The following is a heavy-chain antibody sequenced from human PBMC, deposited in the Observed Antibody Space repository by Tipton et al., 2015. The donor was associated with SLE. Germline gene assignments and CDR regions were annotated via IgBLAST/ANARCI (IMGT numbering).Heavy chain of an antibody. CDR3: ARDRIVGAWYYFDY. Sequence: SLRLSCAASGFTFNSHGMHWVRQAPGKGLEWVAVIWHDGSNQIYADSVKGRFTTSRDNSKNTLYLQMNSLRAEDTAVYYCARDRIVGAWYYFDYWGQGTLVTVSS. D-gene: IGHD1-26*01. CDR2: IWHDGSNQ. CDR1: GFTFNSHG. V-gene: IGHV3-33*01. J-gene: IGHJ4*02.